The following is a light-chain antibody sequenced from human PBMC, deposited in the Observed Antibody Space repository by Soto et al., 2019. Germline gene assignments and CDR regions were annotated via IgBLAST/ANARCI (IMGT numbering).Light chain of an antibody. V-gene: IGKV1-5*03. Sequence: DIQMTQSPSTLSASVGDRVTITCRASQSISSWLAWYQQKPGKAPKLLIYKASSLESGVPSRFSGSGSGTDFTLNISSLQPDDFATYYCQQYNSYPPWTFGQGTKVEIK. CDR1: QSISSW. CDR2: KAS. CDR3: QQYNSYPPWT. J-gene: IGKJ1*01.